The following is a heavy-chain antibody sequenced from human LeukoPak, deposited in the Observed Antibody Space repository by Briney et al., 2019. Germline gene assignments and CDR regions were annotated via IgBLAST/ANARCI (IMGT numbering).Heavy chain of an antibody. CDR1: GYTFTTYA. D-gene: IGHD3-9*01. CDR3: ARAPYDILTGYSLNWFDP. J-gene: IGHJ5*02. V-gene: IGHV1-3*01. Sequence: ALVKVSCKASGYTFTTYAMHWVRQAPGQRLEWMGWINGDNGNTKHSQKFQGRVTITRDTSAYTGYMELRSLSSADTAVYFCARAPYDILTGYSLNWFDPWGQGTLVTVSS. CDR2: INGDNGNT.